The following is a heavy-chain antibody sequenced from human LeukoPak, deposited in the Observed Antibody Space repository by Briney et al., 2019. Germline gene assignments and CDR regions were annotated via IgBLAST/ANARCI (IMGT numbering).Heavy chain of an antibody. CDR2: ISYDGSNK. CDR3: ATQTGRRYDY. Sequence: PGRSLRLSCAASGFTFSSYAMHWVRQAPGKGLEWVAVISYDGSNKYYADSVKGRFTISRDNSKNTLYLQMNSLRAEDSGVYYCATQTGRRYDYWGQGTLVTVSS. CDR1: GFTFSSYA. J-gene: IGHJ4*02. D-gene: IGHD3-9*01. V-gene: IGHV3-30*04.